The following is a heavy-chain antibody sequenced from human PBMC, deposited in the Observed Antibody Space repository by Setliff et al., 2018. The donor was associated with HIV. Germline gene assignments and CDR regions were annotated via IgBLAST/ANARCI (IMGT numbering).Heavy chain of an antibody. D-gene: IGHD4-4*01. Sequence: GASVKVSCKASGYSFSSYAISWVRQAPGQGLEWMGWISAYNGHTNYAQTFQDRVTMTTDTSTNTAYMELSSLGSDDTAVYYCAKTSPKDGYSSDFWGQGTPVTVSS. V-gene: IGHV1-18*01. CDR3: AKTSPKDGYSSDF. CDR2: ISAYNGHT. J-gene: IGHJ4*02. CDR1: GYSFSSYA.